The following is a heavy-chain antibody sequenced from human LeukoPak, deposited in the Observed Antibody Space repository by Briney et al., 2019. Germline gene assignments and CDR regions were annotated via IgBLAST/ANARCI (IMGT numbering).Heavy chain of an antibody. Sequence: GGSLRLSCAASGFTFSSYSMNWVRQAPGKGLEWVSSISSSDSYIYYADSVKGRFTISRDNAKNSLYLQMNSLRADDTAVYYCASHKGRDYWGQGTLVTVSS. V-gene: IGHV3-21*01. CDR1: GFTFSSYS. CDR3: ASHKGRDY. J-gene: IGHJ4*02. CDR2: ISSSDSYI.